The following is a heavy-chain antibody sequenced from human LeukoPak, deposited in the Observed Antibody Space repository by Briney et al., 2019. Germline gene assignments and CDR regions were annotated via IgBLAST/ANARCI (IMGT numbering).Heavy chain of an antibody. CDR3: ASDITMVRGATIDY. V-gene: IGHV1-45*02. CDR2: ITPFNGNT. CDR1: GYTFTYRY. D-gene: IGHD3-10*01. Sequence: ASVKVSRKASGYTFTYRYLHWVRQAPGQALEWMGWITPFNGNTNYAQKFQDRVTITRDRSMSTAYMELSSLRSEDTAMYYCASDITMVRGATIDYWGQGALVTVSS. J-gene: IGHJ4*02.